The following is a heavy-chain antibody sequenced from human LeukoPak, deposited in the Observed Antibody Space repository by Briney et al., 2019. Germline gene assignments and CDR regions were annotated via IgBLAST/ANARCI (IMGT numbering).Heavy chain of an antibody. Sequence: PSETLSLTCTVSGGSISSYYWSWIRQPPGKGLEWIGYIDYSGSTNYNPSLKSRVTISVDTSKNQFSLRLSSVTAADTAVYYCARAVIVVVPAARVTAFDIWGQGTMVTVSS. D-gene: IGHD2-2*01. CDR1: GGSISSYY. CDR2: IDYSGST. V-gene: IGHV4-59*12. CDR3: ARAVIVVVPAARVTAFDI. J-gene: IGHJ3*02.